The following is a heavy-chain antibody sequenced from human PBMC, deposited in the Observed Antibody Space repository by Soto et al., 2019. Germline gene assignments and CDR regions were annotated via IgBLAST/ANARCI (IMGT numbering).Heavy chain of an antibody. CDR1: GGTFSSYA. D-gene: IGHD2-15*01. CDR3: ARDCSGGSCDDDAFDI. Sequence: QVQLVQSGAEVKKPGSSVKVSCKASGGTFSSYAIIWVRQAPGQGLEWMGGIIPIFGTANYAQKFQGRVTITADESASTEYMELSSLRSEDSAVYYCARDCSGGSCDDDAFDIWGQGTMVTVSS. V-gene: IGHV1-69*01. CDR2: IIPIFGTA. J-gene: IGHJ3*02.